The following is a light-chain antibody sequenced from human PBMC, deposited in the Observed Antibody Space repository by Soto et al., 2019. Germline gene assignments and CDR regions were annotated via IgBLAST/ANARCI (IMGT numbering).Light chain of an antibody. V-gene: IGKV3-20*01. CDR3: QQYGRSPPLT. CDR1: QSVSSNY. Sequence: EVVLTQSPGTLSLSPGERATLSCRASQSVSSNYLAWYQQKPCQPPSLRIDGAFTGATGIPDRFSGSGSGTDLALTITRLEPEDYAVYYCQQYGRSPPLTFGGGTKVEIK. J-gene: IGKJ4*01. CDR2: GAF.